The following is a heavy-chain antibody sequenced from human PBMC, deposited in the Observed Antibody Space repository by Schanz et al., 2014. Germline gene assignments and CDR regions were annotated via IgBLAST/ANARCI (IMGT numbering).Heavy chain of an antibody. Sequence: EVQLVESGGGFVQPGGSLGLSCVVSGFTVSSNHMSWVRQAPGKGLEWVSSISSSSSYIYYADSVKGRFTISRDNAKNSLYLQMNSLRAEDTAMYYCARRASCSRIGCPFDSWGQGTLVTVSS. D-gene: IGHD2-2*01. CDR3: ARRASCSRIGCPFDS. J-gene: IGHJ4*02. CDR1: GFTVSSNH. V-gene: IGHV3-21*04. CDR2: ISSSSSYI.